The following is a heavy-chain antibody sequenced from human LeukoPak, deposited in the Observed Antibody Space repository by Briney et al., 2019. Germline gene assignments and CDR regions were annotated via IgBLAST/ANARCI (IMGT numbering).Heavy chain of an antibody. D-gene: IGHD3-22*01. CDR3: ARDPTDDMSGRGYYMDV. V-gene: IGHV3-7*01. CDR1: GFTFSSYW. J-gene: IGHJ6*03. Sequence: GGSLRLSCAASGFTFSSYWMSWVRQAPGKGLEWAANIKQDGSEKYYVDSVKGRFTISRDNAKNSLYLQMNSLRAEDTAVYYCARDPTDDMSGRGYYMDVWGKGTTVTVSS. CDR2: IKQDGSEK.